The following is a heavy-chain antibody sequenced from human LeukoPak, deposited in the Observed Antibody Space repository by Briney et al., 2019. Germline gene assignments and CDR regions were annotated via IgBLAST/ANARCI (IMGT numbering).Heavy chain of an antibody. V-gene: IGHV3-23*01. Sequence: GGSLRLSCAASGFTFSSYAMSWVRQAPGKGLEWVSAISGSGGSTYYADSVKGRFTISRDNSKSTLYLQMNSLRAEDTAVYYCAKGRGTMVRGGSTFDYWGQGTLVTVSS. D-gene: IGHD3-10*01. CDR1: GFTFSSYA. CDR3: AKGRGTMVRGGSTFDY. CDR2: ISGSGGST. J-gene: IGHJ4*02.